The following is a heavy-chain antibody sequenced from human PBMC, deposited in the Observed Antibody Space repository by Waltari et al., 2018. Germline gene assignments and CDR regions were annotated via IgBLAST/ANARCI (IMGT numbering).Heavy chain of an antibody. CDR3: AGESDDYGGNYIDY. Sequence: QVQLQESGPGLVKPSQTLSLTCTVSGGSISSGSYYWSWIRQPAGKGLEWIGRIYTSGSTNYNPSLKSRVTISVDTSKNQFSLKLSSVTAADTAVYYCAGESDDYGGNYIDYWGQGTLVTVSS. J-gene: IGHJ4*02. CDR2: IYTSGST. D-gene: IGHD4-17*01. CDR1: GGSISSGSYY. V-gene: IGHV4-61*02.